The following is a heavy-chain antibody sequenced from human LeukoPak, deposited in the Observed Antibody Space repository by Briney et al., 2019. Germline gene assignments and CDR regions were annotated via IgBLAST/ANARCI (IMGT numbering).Heavy chain of an antibody. D-gene: IGHD3-9*01. J-gene: IGHJ4*02. Sequence: PGRSLRLSCAASGYTFTGYYMHWVRQAPGQGLEWMGWINPNSGGTNYAQDFQGRVTMTRDTSISTAYMDLSRLTSDDTAVYYCATGSTIFGYYWGQGTLVTVSS. CDR2: INPNSGGT. V-gene: IGHV1-2*02. CDR1: GYTFTGYY. CDR3: ATGSTIFGYY.